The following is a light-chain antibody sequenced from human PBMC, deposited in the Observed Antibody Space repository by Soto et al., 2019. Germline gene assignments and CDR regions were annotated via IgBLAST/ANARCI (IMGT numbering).Light chain of an antibody. Sequence: QSALTQPASVSGSPGQSITISCAGTMRDVGAYNLVSWYQQHPGRAPQLIIYEVRNRPSGISFRFSGSKSGNTASLTISGLQAEDEADYYCRSYAGNTIFVFGGGTKLTVL. V-gene: IGLV2-14*01. CDR2: EVR. CDR1: MRDVGAYNL. CDR3: RSYAGNTIFV. J-gene: IGLJ2*01.